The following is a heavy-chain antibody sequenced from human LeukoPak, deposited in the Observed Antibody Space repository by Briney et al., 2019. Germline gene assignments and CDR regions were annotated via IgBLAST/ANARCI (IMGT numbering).Heavy chain of an antibody. J-gene: IGHJ4*02. D-gene: IGHD3-3*01. CDR3: ASGVNYFDY. Sequence: GGSLRLSCVASGFTFTTYAMNWVRQAPGKGLEWVSSISSRSSYIFYADSVKGRFTISRDNAKKSLYLQMDSLRAEDTAVYYCASGVNYFDYWGQGTLVTVSS. CDR2: ISSRSSYI. V-gene: IGHV3-21*01. CDR1: GFTFTTYA.